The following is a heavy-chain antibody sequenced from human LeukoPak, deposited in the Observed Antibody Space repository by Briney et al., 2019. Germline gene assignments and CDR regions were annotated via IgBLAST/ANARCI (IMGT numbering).Heavy chain of an antibody. CDR1: GFTFGSYA. J-gene: IGHJ4*02. D-gene: IGHD2-15*01. V-gene: IGHV3-23*01. CDR3: AKARSGWVVAASDY. CDR2: ISSSGDTT. Sequence: GGSLRLSCAASGFTFGSYAMNWVRQAPGKGLEWVSVISSSGDTTYYADSVKGRFTISRDNSKNTLYLQMNSLRAEDTAVYYCAKARSGWVVAASDYWGQGTLVTVSS.